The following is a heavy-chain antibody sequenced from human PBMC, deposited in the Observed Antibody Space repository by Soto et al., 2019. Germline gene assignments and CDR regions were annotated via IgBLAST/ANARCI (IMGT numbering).Heavy chain of an antibody. CDR2: MNPNSGNT. D-gene: IGHD6-19*01. J-gene: IGHJ4*02. CDR3: ARERGASSPFDY. Sequence: QVQLVQSGAEVKKPGASVKVSCKASGYTFTSYDINWVRQATGQGLEWMGWMNPNSGNTGYAQKLQGRVTMTRNTSISTAYRELSSLRYEDTAVYYCARERGASSPFDYWGQGTLVTVSS. V-gene: IGHV1-8*01. CDR1: GYTFTSYD.